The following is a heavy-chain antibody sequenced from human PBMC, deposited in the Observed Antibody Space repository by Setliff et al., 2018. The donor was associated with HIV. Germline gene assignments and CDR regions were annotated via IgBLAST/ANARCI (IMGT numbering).Heavy chain of an antibody. CDR2: ISSRSTTI. CDR1: GFTFGSYS. CDR3: ARDIVGATADAFDI. J-gene: IGHJ3*02. Sequence: GGSLRLSCAASGFTFGSYSMSWVRQAPGKGLEWVSSISSRSTTIYYADSVKGRFTISRDNAKNSLYLQMNSLRAEDTAVYYCARDIVGATADAFDIWGQGTMVTDSS. V-gene: IGHV3-21*01. D-gene: IGHD1-26*01.